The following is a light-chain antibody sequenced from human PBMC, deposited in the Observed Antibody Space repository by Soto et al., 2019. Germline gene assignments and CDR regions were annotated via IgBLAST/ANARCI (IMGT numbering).Light chain of an antibody. CDR3: GSYTSSSTLV. Sequence: QSALTQPASVSGSPGQSITISCTGTSSDVGGYNYVSWYQQLPGKAPKLMIYEVSNRPSGVSDRFSGSKSGNTASLTISGLQAEDGSDYYCGSYTSSSTLVFGGGTKLSVL. J-gene: IGLJ3*02. CDR2: EVS. V-gene: IGLV2-14*01. CDR1: SSDVGGYNY.